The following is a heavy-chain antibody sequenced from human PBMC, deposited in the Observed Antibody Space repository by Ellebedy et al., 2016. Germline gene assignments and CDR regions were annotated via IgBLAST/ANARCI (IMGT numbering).Heavy chain of an antibody. J-gene: IGHJ3*02. D-gene: IGHD3-22*01. CDR2: IYYSGST. CDR1: GGSISSYY. CDR3: ARERSGGYYDSSGYSERDAFDI. V-gene: IGHV4-59*01. Sequence: SETLSLTXTVSGGSISSYYRSWIRQPPGKGLEWIGYIYYSGSTNYNPSLKSRVTISVDTSKNQSSLKLSSVTAADTAVYYCARERSGGYYDSSGYSERDAFDIWGQGTMVTVSS.